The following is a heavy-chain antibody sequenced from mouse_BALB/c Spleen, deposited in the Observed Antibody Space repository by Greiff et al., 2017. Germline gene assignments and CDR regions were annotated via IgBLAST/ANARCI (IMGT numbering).Heavy chain of an antibody. Sequence: EVQLQQSGPGLVKPSQSLSLTCTVTGYSITSDYAWNWIRQFPGNKLEWMGYISYSGSTSYNPSLKSRISITRDTSKNQFFLQLNSVTTEDTATYYCARWGWLLYFDVWGAGTTVTVSS. J-gene: IGHJ1*01. CDR3: ARWGWLLYFDV. D-gene: IGHD2-3*01. CDR1: GYSITSDYA. V-gene: IGHV3-2*02. CDR2: ISYSGST.